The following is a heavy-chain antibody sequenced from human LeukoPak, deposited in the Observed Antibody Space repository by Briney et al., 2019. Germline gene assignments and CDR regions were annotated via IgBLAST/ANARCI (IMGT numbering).Heavy chain of an antibody. Sequence: GGSLRLSCAASGFTFSDYSMNWVRQAPGKGLEWISYIGIDSGNTNYADSVKARFTISGDKAKNSLYLQMNSLRVEDTAVYYCARDYKYAFDNWGQGTLVTVSS. J-gene: IGHJ4*02. CDR3: ARDYKYAFDN. CDR2: IGIDSGNT. V-gene: IGHV3-48*01. CDR1: GFTFSDYS. D-gene: IGHD5-24*01.